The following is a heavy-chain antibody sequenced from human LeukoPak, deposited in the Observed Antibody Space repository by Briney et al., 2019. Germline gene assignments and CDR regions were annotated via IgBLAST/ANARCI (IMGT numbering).Heavy chain of an antibody. J-gene: IGHJ4*02. D-gene: IGHD1-1*01. CDR3: ARDGRAGTMIGEIFDY. CDR1: GFTFSSYG. Sequence: PGGSLRLSCAASGFTFSSYGMHWVRQAPGKGLEWVAVIWYDGSNKYYADSVKGRFTISRDKSKNTLYLQMNSLRAEDTAVYYCARDGRAGTMIGEIFDYWGQGTLVTVSS. V-gene: IGHV3-33*01. CDR2: IWYDGSNK.